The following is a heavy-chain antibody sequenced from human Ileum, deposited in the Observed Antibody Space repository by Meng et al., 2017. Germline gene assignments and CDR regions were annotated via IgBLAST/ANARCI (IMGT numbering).Heavy chain of an antibody. D-gene: IGHD3-22*01. CDR2: IKSKTDGGTT. Sequence: GGSLRLSCAASAFTFSNAWVSWVRQAPGKGLEWVGRIKSKTDGGTTDYAAPVKGRFTISRDDSKNTLFLQMNSLKTEDTAVYYCTTLRYDSSGYYPNWFDPWGQGTLVTVSS. V-gene: IGHV3-15*01. CDR1: AFTFSNAW. CDR3: TTLRYDSSGYYPNWFDP. J-gene: IGHJ5*02.